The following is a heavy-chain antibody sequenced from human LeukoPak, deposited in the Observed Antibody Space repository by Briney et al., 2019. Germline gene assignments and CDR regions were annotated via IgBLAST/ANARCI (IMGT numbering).Heavy chain of an antibody. Sequence: SETLSLTCTVSRGSISSYYWSWIRLPAGKRLEWIGRMDASGRSNYNSSLKSRVTMSVDRSKNQFSLNLTSVTAADTAVYYCARQVGSFTMMRWGQGSLVTVSS. CDR3: ARQVGSFTMMR. V-gene: IGHV4-4*07. J-gene: IGHJ1*01. CDR2: MDASGRS. CDR1: RGSISSYY. D-gene: IGHD3-22*01.